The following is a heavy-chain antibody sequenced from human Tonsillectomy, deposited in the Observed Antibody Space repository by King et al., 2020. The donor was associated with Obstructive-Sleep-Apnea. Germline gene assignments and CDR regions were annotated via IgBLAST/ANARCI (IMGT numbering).Heavy chain of an antibody. CDR3: ARDEDIAAAGTLIHFDY. D-gene: IGHD6-13*01. V-gene: IGHV3-21*01. Sequence: QLVQSGGGLVKPGGSLRLSCAASGFPFSSFSMNWVRQAPGKGLEWVSSISSSSSYIYYADSVKGRFTISRDTAKNSLYLQMNSLRAEDTAVYYCARDEDIAAAGTLIHFDYWGQGTLVTVSS. J-gene: IGHJ4*02. CDR1: GFPFSSFS. CDR2: ISSSSSYI.